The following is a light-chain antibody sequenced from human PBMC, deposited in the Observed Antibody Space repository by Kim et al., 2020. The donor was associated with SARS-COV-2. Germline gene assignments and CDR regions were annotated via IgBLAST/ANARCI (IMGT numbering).Light chain of an antibody. J-gene: IGKJ1*01. CDR3: QQYGSPPRT. CDR2: GAS. CDR1: QSVSRSY. Sequence: PGQIATLACRASQSVSRSYLAWYQQKPGQAPGLHIYGASRRATGIPDRFSGSGSGTAFTLTISRLEPEYFAVYHCQQYGSPPRTFGQVTKVDIK. V-gene: IGKV3-20*01.